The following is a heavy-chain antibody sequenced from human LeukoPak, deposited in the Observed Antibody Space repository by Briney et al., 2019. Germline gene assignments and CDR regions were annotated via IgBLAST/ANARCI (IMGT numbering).Heavy chain of an antibody. V-gene: IGHV1-18*04. Sequence: ASVKVSCKASGYTFTSYGISWVRQAPGQGLEWMGWISAYNGNTNYAQKLQGRVTMTTDTSTSTAYMELRSLRSDDTAVYYCARVDCSSTSCYAYEAFDIWGQGTMVTVSS. CDR1: GYTFTSYG. D-gene: IGHD2-2*01. CDR3: ARVDCSSTSCYAYEAFDI. CDR2: ISAYNGNT. J-gene: IGHJ3*02.